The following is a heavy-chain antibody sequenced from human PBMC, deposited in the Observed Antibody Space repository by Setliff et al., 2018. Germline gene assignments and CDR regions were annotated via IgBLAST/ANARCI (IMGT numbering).Heavy chain of an antibody. CDR3: VRNPLGPEASTPGGH. V-gene: IGHV1-8*01. CDR1: GYSFISYD. Sequence: ASVKVSCKASGYSFISYDINWVRQAPGQGLEWMGWMNPGRDNTGYAQKFQGRVTMTGHASINTAYMELTSLTSEDTAVYYCVRNPLGPEASTPGGHWGQGTLVTVSS. CDR2: MNPGRDNT. D-gene: IGHD3-16*01. J-gene: IGHJ4*02.